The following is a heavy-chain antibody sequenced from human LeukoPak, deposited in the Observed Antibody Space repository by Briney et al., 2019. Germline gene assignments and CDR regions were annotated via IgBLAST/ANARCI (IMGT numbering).Heavy chain of an antibody. CDR2: INWNGGST. D-gene: IGHD2-21*02. V-gene: IGHV3-20*04. Sequence: PGGSLRLSCAASGFTFDDYGTTWVRQAPGKGLEWVSGINWNGGSTGYADSVKGRFTISRDNAKNSLYLQMNSLRAEDTAFYYCARAMTDNYYYGMDVWGQGTTVTVSS. CDR3: ARAMTDNYYYGMDV. J-gene: IGHJ6*02. CDR1: GFTFDDYG.